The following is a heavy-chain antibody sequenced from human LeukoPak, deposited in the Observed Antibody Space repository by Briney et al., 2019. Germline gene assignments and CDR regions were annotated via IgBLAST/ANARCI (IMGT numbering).Heavy chain of an antibody. J-gene: IGHJ4*02. CDR1: GYSFYTYW. V-gene: IGHV5-51*01. D-gene: IGHD3-10*01. CDR3: VRQSLGEFKY. Sequence: GESLKISCKGSGYSFYTYWIAWVRQMPGKGLEWMGIIYPDDSDTRYSPSFQGQVTISADKSIDTAYLQWRSPKASDTGMYYCVRQSLGEFKYWGQGTLVTVSS. CDR2: IYPDDSDT.